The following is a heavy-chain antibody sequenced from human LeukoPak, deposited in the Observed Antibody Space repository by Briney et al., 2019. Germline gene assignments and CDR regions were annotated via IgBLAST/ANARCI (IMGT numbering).Heavy chain of an antibody. Sequence: SETLSLTCPVSGGSISSYYWSWIRQPPGKGLEWIAYIYYSGSTNYNPSLKSRVTISVDTSKNQFSLKLSSVTAADTAVYYCASTVSYSYGSERYYYYMDVWGKGTTVTISS. D-gene: IGHD5-18*01. CDR2: IYYSGST. CDR3: ASTVSYSYGSERYYYYMDV. J-gene: IGHJ6*03. CDR1: GGSISSYY. V-gene: IGHV4-59*08.